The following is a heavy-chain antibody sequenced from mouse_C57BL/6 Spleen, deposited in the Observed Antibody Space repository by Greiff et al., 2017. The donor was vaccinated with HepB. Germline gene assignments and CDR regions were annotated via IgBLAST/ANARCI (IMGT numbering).Heavy chain of an antibody. V-gene: IGHV1-15*01. D-gene: IGHD2-4*01. Sequence: VQLQQSGAELVRPGASVTLSCKASGYTFTDYEMHWVKQTPVHGLEWIGAIDPETGGTAYNQKFKGKAILTADKSSSTAYMELRSLTSEDSAVYYCTRSMITRVDYWGQGTSVTVSS. CDR3: TRSMITRVDY. CDR2: IDPETGGT. CDR1: GYTFTDYE. J-gene: IGHJ4*01.